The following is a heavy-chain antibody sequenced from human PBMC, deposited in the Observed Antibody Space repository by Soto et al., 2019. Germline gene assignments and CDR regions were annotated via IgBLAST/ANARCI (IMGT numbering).Heavy chain of an antibody. CDR1: GGSISSGGYY. CDR2: IYYSGST. J-gene: IGHJ4*02. Sequence: SETLSLTCTVSGGSISSGGYYWSWIRQHPGKGLEWIGYIYYSGSTYYNPSLKSRVTISVDTSKNQFSLKLSSVTAADTAVYYCARASGPMTMVRGVPYYFDYWGQGTLVTVSS. V-gene: IGHV4-31*03. D-gene: IGHD3-10*01. CDR3: ARASGPMTMVRGVPYYFDY.